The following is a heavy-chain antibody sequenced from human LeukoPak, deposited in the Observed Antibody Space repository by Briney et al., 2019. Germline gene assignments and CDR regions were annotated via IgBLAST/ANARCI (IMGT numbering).Heavy chain of an antibody. CDR2: ISWNSGSI. CDR3: ARDFGYSSSWY. Sequence: GGSLRLSCAASGFTSSSYSMNWVRQAPGKGLEWVSGISWNSGSIGYADSVKGRFTISRDNAKNSLYLQMNSLRAEDTALYYCARDFGYSSSWYWGQGTLVTVSS. J-gene: IGHJ4*02. CDR1: GFTSSSYS. V-gene: IGHV3-9*02. D-gene: IGHD6-13*01.